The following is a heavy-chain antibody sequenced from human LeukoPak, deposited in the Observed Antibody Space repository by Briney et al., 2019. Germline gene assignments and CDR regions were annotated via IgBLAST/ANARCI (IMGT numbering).Heavy chain of an antibody. Sequence: ASVKASCKASGYTFTSYDINWVRQATGQGLEWMGWMNPNSGNTGYAQKFQGRVTITRNTSVSTAYMELSSLRSEDTAVYYCARGDLYSSGWGVDPWGQGTLVTVSS. CDR1: GYTFTSYD. D-gene: IGHD6-19*01. J-gene: IGHJ5*02. V-gene: IGHV1-8*03. CDR2: MNPNSGNT. CDR3: ARGDLYSSGWGVDP.